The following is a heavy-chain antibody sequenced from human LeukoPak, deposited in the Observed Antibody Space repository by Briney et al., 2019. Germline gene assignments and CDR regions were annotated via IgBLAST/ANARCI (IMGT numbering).Heavy chain of an antibody. J-gene: IGHJ4*02. CDR2: IRADGNTK. CDR3: ATYVGYSSAWYLGY. D-gene: IGHD6-19*01. CDR1: GFTFNAYG. Sequence: PGGSLRLSCAASGFTFNAYGMHWVRQAQGKGLEWVAFIRADGNTKYYADSVKGRFTISRDNSENTLFLQMSSLGADETAVYYCATYVGYSSAWYLGYWGQGTLVTVSS. V-gene: IGHV3-30*02.